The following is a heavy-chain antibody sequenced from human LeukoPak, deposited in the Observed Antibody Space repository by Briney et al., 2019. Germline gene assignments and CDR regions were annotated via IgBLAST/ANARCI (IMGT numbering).Heavy chain of an antibody. D-gene: IGHD3-10*01. CDR1: GYTFTSYG. Sequence: ASVTVSRKASGYTFTSYGFSWVRQAPGQGLEWMGWISTYYGNTNYAQKLQDRVTMTTDTSTSTAYMELTSLRSDDTAVYYCARVYSTNYYGSGDRPFLFDYWGQGTVVTVSS. CDR2: ISTYYGNT. CDR3: ARVYSTNYYGSGDRPFLFDY. J-gene: IGHJ4*02. V-gene: IGHV1-18*01.